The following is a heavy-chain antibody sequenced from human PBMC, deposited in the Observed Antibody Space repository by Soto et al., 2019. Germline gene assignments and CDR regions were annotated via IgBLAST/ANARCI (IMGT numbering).Heavy chain of an antibody. D-gene: IGHD5-18*01. CDR1: GGSISRYY. CDR3: AREAPGYSYGYEDY. CDR2: IYYSGST. Sequence: SETLSLTCTVSGGSISRYYWSWIRQPPGKGLEWIGYIYYSGSTNYNPSLKSRVTISVDTSKNQFSLKLSSVTAADTAVYYCAREAPGYSYGYEDYWGQGTLVTVS. J-gene: IGHJ4*02. V-gene: IGHV4-59*01.